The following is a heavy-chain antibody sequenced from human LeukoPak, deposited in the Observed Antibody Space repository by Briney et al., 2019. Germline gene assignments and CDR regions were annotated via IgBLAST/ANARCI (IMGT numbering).Heavy chain of an antibody. J-gene: IGHJ6*01. CDR1: GCTFSSYD. V-gene: IGHV3-33*01. CDR3: ARGQTYSWYPPHGMAV. Sequence: PGGTLTLSCAASGCTFSSYDMHWVRQAPGKGLEWVAVIWYDGSNRYYADSVKGRFTISRDNSKNTLYLQMNSLRAEDTAVYYCARGQTYSWYPPHGMAVWRQGTTVTVSS. D-gene: IGHD6-13*01. CDR2: IWYDGSNR.